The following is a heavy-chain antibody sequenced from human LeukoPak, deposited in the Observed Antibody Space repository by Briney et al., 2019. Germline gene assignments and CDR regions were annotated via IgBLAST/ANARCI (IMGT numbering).Heavy chain of an antibody. CDR3: ARIYDSSGPSFDY. Sequence: PGGYLRLYCAASGFTFSSNSMNWVRHAPGKGLEWVSSISSSSSYIYYADSVKGRFTISRDNAKNSLYLQMNSLRAEDTAVYYCARIYDSSGPSFDYWGQGTLVTVST. J-gene: IGHJ4*02. CDR2: ISSSSSYI. CDR1: GFTFSSNS. D-gene: IGHD3-22*01. V-gene: IGHV3-21*01.